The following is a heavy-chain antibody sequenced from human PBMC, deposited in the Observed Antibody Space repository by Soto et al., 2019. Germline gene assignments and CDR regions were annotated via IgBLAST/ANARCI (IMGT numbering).Heavy chain of an antibody. CDR1: GFTFSNYF. V-gene: IGHV3-74*01. J-gene: IGHJ5*02. Sequence: VGSLRLSCAASGFTFSNYFMHWVRQVPGEGLVWVSRMSGDGKTISYADSVKGRFTISRDNAKNTLYLQINSLRVEDTAVYYCARTYVPGIAGFDPWGQGTLVTVSS. CDR3: ARTYVPGIAGFDP. CDR2: MSGDGKTI. D-gene: IGHD1-1*01.